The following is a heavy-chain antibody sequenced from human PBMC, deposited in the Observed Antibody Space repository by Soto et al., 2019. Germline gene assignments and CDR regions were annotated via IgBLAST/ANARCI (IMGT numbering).Heavy chain of an antibody. CDR3: ARRDIPVDTAMDYYYYYGMDV. CDR2: INAGNGNT. CDR1: GYTFTTYP. Sequence: ASVKVSCKASGYTFTTYPIHWVRQAPGQGLEWMGWINAGNGNTKYSQKFQGRVTITRDTSASTAYMELSSLRSEDTAVYYCARRDIPVDTAMDYYYYYGMDVWGQGTTVTVSS. J-gene: IGHJ6*02. D-gene: IGHD5-18*01. V-gene: IGHV1-3*01.